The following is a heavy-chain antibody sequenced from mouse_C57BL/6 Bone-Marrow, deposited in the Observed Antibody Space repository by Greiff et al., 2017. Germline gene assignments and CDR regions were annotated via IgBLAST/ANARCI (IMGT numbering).Heavy chain of an antibody. D-gene: IGHD4-1*01. Sequence: QVQLQQPGAELVKPGASVKVSCKASGYTFTSYWMHWVKQRPGQGLEWIGRLHPSDSDTNYNQKFKGKATLTIEKSSSTAYMQLSSLTSEDSAVYYCAIWDWAWFAYGGQGTLVTVSA. V-gene: IGHV1-74*01. CDR1: GYTFTSYW. J-gene: IGHJ3*01. CDR2: LHPSDSDT. CDR3: AIWDWAWFAY.